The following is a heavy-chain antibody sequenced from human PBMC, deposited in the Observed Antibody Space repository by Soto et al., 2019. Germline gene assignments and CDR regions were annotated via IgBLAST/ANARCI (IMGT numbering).Heavy chain of an antibody. CDR2: IGGYNANT. CDR1: CYTFRNYG. V-gene: IGHV1-18*01. CDR3: ARGGGYYDFWSGTRGWFDP. J-gene: IGHJ5*02. D-gene: IGHD3-3*01. Sequence: ASVKVSCKTSCYTFRNYGISWVRQAPGQGLERMGWIGGYNANTKYGQKFQGRVTMTTDTSTSTAYLELRSLRSDDTAVYYCARGGGYYDFWSGTRGWFDPWGQGTLVTVSS.